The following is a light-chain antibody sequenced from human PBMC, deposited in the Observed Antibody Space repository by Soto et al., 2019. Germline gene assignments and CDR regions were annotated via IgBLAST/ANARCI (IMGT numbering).Light chain of an antibody. CDR1: QSVLYSSDNKNY. CDR2: WAS. Sequence: DIVMTQSPASLAVSLGERATINCKSSQSVLYSSDNKNYLAWYQQKPGQPPKLLIYWASTRESGVPDRFSGSGSGTDFTLTISSLQAEDVAVYYCQQYYSTPYSFGQGTKLVIK. J-gene: IGKJ2*01. V-gene: IGKV4-1*01. CDR3: QQYYSTPYS.